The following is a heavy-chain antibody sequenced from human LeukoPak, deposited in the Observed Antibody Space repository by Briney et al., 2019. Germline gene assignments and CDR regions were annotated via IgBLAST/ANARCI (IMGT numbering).Heavy chain of an antibody. J-gene: IGHJ4*02. D-gene: IGHD3-10*01. CDR1: GFTVSSNY. CDR3: AKAILWFGRDYFDY. CDR2: IYTGGST. Sequence: GGSLRLSCAASGFTVSSNYMSWVRQAPGKGLEWVSVIYTGGSTYYADSVKGRFTISRDNSKNTLYLQMNSLRAEDTAVYYCAKAILWFGRDYFDYWGQGTLVTVSS. V-gene: IGHV3-53*01.